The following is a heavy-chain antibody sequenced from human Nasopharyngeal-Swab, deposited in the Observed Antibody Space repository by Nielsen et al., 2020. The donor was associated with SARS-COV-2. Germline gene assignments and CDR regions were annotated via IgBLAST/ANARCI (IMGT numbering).Heavy chain of an antibody. CDR1: GGSISSSSYY. J-gene: IGHJ3*02. CDR3: ASEEDIVVVPAATGAFDI. Sequence: SDPLSLTFTLSGGSISSSSYYWGWIRQPPGKGLEWIGSIYYSGSTYYNPSLKSRVTISVDTSKNQFSLKLSSVTAADTAVYYCASEEDIVVVPAATGAFDIWGQGTMVTVSS. V-gene: IGHV4-39*01. CDR2: IYYSGST. D-gene: IGHD2-2*01.